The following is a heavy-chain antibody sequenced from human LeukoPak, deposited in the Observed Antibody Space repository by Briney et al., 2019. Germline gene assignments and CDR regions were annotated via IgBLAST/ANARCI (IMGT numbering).Heavy chain of an antibody. Sequence: KPSETLSLTCTVSGVSISSNYWSWIRQPPGKGLEWIGYIYNGGSTNYNPSLKSRVTISVDTSKNQFSLKLTSVTAADTAVYYCARGFANGDTGSFDSWGQGTLVTVSS. CDR1: GVSISSNY. D-gene: IGHD4-17*01. J-gene: IGHJ4*02. CDR3: ARGFANGDTGSFDS. CDR2: IYNGGST. V-gene: IGHV4-59*01.